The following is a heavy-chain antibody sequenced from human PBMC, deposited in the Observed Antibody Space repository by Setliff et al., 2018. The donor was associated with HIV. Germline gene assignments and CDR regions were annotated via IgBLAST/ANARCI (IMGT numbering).Heavy chain of an antibody. D-gene: IGHD1-26*01. J-gene: IGHJ4*02. CDR3: ARVGRIYYFEH. CDR2: INYDESYE. CDR1: EFSVSGHY. Sequence: GGSLRLSCAASEFSVSGHYMSWVRQAPGKGLEWVAFINYDESYEYYADSVKGRVTISRDNSANTVDLQMNSLRAEDTAVYYCARVGRIYYFEHWGQGTVVTVSS. V-gene: IGHV3-30*02.